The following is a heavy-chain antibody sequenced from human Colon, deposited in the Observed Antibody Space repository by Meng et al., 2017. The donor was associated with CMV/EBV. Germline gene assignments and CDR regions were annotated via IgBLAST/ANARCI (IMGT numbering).Heavy chain of an antibody. CDR2: IDPRSGDT. V-gene: IGHV1-2*02. CDR1: GYSFDRYG. CDR3: AREGMSTPSAADS. Sequence: ASVKVSCKPSGYSFDRYGISWVRQAPGQGLEWMGWIDPRSGDTNFAQNFQGRVSMTRDTSITTAHMELTSLTSDDTALYYCAREGMSTPSAADSWGQGTLVTVSS. D-gene: IGHD6-25*01. J-gene: IGHJ4*02.